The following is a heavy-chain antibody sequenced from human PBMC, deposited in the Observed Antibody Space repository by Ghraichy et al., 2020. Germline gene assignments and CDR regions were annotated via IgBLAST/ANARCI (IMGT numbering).Heavy chain of an antibody. CDR1: GYTFTSYA. CDR3: AREQGDSYGYYYGMDV. Sequence: ASVKVSCKASGYTFTSYAMHWVRQAPGQRLEWMGWINAGNGNTKYSQKFQGRVTITRDTSASTAYMELSSLRSEDTAVYYCAREQGDSYGYYYGMDVWGQGTTVTVSS. D-gene: IGHD5-18*01. V-gene: IGHV1-3*01. CDR2: INAGNGNT. J-gene: IGHJ6*02.